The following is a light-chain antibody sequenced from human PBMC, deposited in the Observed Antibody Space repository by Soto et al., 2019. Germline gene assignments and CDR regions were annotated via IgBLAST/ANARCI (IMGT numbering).Light chain of an antibody. CDR2: EVS. CDR3: SSYTSSSTPYV. V-gene: IGLV2-14*01. CDR1: NSDVGGYSY. J-gene: IGLJ1*01. Sequence: LTQPASVSGSPGQSITISCTGTNSDVGGYSYVSWYQQHPVKAPKLMIYEVSNRPSGVSNRFSGSKSGNTASLTISGPQAEDEADYYCSSYTSSSTPYVFGTGTKVTVL.